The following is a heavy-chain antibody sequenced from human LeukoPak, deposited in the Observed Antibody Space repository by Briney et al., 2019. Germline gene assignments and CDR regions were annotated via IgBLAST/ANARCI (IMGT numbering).Heavy chain of an antibody. CDR1: GYTFTSYD. CDR3: ARGEERYFDWLSLDY. J-gene: IGHJ4*02. D-gene: IGHD3-9*01. CDR2: MNPNSGNT. Sequence: VASVTVSCKASGYTFTSYDINWARQAAGQGLEWMGWMNPNSGNTGYAQKFQGRVTMTRNTSISTAYMELSSLRSEDTAVYYCARGEERYFDWLSLDYWGQGTLVTVSS. V-gene: IGHV1-8*01.